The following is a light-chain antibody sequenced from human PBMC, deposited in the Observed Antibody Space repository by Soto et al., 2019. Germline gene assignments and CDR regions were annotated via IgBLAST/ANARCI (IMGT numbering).Light chain of an antibody. Sequence: LTQPASVSGSPGQSITISCSGTSSDIGSYDHVAWYQQFPGKSPKLIIYAVSDRPSGVSDRFSGSKSGISASLTISGLQTEDEADYYCISYTDRQSYLFGTGTKLTVL. V-gene: IGLV2-14*03. CDR2: AVS. J-gene: IGLJ1*01. CDR1: SSDIGSYDH. CDR3: ISYTDRQSYL.